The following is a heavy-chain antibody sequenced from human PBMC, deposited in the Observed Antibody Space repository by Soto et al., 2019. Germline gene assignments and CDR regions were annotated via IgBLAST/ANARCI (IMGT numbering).Heavy chain of an antibody. J-gene: IGHJ4*02. CDR1: GFTFNPYA. D-gene: IGHD6-13*01. V-gene: IGHV3-23*01. CDR2: IRGSGAGT. CDR3: AKGFGISWQYYFDY. Sequence: EVQLLESGGGLAQPGGSLRLSCAASGFTFNPYAMNWVRQAPGKGLEWVSTIRGSGAGTYYADSVKGRFTISRDNSKNTLYLQMNILRAEDTAVYFCAKGFGISWQYYFDYWGQGTLVTASS.